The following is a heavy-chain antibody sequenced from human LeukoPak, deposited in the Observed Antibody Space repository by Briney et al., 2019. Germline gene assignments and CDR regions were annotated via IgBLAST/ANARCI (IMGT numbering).Heavy chain of an antibody. CDR1: GFTFTSYA. CDR3: ATRVGATDLDY. Sequence: GGSLRLSCAASGFTFTSYAMSWVRQSPGKGLEWVSATSGGGGTTYYAYYADSVKGRFTISRDNAKNSLYLQMNSLRAEDTAVYYCATRVGATDLDYWGQGTLVTVSS. J-gene: IGHJ4*02. D-gene: IGHD1-26*01. V-gene: IGHV3-23*01. CDR2: TSGGGGTTYYA.